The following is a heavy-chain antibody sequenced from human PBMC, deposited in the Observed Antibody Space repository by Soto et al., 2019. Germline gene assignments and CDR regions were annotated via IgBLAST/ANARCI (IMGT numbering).Heavy chain of an antibody. CDR3: AREASANLNHFDY. CDR2: IFHTGTT. Sequence: QVQLQESGPGLVRPSQTLSLTCTVSGGAIRSDDYYWSWIRQPPGKGLEWIGYIFHTGTTSYTPSLKSRVTMSVDTSKNQFSLNLHSVTAADTAVYYCAREASANLNHFDYWGQGVLVTVSS. CDR1: GGAIRSDDYY. V-gene: IGHV4-30-4*01. J-gene: IGHJ4*02. D-gene: IGHD5-18*01.